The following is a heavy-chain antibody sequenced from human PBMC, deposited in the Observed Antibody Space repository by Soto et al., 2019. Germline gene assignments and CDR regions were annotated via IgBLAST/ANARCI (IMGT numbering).Heavy chain of an antibody. V-gene: IGHV1-8*01. CDR1: GYTFTSYD. CDR3: VRRPPAATVSYFDS. CDR2: MNPRSHNT. J-gene: IGHJ4*02. Sequence: QVRLVPSGAEVKKPGASVKVSCKASGYTFTSYDINWVRQAPGQGLEWRGWMNPRSHNTGYAQKFQGRVTMTRNTSIRTAYMELRSLRSQDTAVYYCVRRPPAATVSYFDSWGLGTLVTVSS.